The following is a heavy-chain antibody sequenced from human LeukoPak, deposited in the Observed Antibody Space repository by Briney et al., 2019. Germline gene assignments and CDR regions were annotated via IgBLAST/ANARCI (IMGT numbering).Heavy chain of an antibody. J-gene: IGHJ4*02. CDR3: ARDFGSTVTTPDY. CDR1: GYTFTGYY. D-gene: IGHD4-17*01. Sequence: ASVKVSCKASGYTFTGYYMHWVRQAPGQGLEWMGWINPNSGGTNYAQKFQGRVTMTRDTSISTAYMELRRLRSDDTAVYYCARDFGSTVTTPDYWGQGTLVTVSS. V-gene: IGHV1-2*02. CDR2: INPNSGGT.